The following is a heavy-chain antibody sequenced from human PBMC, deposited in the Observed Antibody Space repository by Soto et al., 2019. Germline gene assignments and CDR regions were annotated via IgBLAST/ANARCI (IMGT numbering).Heavy chain of an antibody. CDR3: ARAPRGGVIIVITWAQIDY. CDR1: GFDFTDHY. J-gene: IGHJ4*02. D-gene: IGHD3-10*01. Sequence: VQLVQSGAEVKKPGASVKVSCKASGFDFTDHYIHWVRQAPGQGLEWMGIISPDGGSTRYSQKFQARITMTRDTSTSTVYMELSSLRSGDTAIYYCARAPRGGVIIVITWAQIDYWGQGTLVTVSS. V-gene: IGHV1-46*01. CDR2: ISPDGGST.